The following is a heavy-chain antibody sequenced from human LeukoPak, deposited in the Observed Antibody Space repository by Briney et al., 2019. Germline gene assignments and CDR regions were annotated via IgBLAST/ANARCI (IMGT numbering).Heavy chain of an antibody. D-gene: IGHD1-1*01. CDR2: IYSSGST. Sequence: SETLSLTCTVSGDSINGYFGNWIRQPPGKDLEWIGFIYSSGSTTYNPSLKSRVTISVDTSKNQFSLKLRSVTAADTAVYYCARHKGTFDYWGQGTLVTVSS. V-gene: IGHV4-59*08. CDR1: GDSINGYF. J-gene: IGHJ4*02. CDR3: ARHKGTFDY.